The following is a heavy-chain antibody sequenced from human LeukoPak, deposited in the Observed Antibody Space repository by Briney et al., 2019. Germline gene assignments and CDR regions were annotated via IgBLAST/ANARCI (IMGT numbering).Heavy chain of an antibody. J-gene: IGHJ6*02. D-gene: IGHD1-26*01. CDR3: AKGFSGSYYYYGMDV. Sequence: GGSLRLSCAASGFTFVDYAMHWVRQAPGKGLEWVSGISWNSGSIGYADSVKGRFTISRDNAKNSLYLQMNSLRAEDTALYYCAKGFSGSYYYYGMDVWGQGTTVTVSS. V-gene: IGHV3-9*01. CDR2: ISWNSGSI. CDR1: GFTFVDYA.